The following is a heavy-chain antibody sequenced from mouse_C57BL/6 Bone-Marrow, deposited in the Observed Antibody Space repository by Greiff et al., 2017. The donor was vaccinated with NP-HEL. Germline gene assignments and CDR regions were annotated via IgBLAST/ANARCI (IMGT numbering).Heavy chain of an antibody. V-gene: IGHV1-84*01. Sequence: VQLQQSGPELVKPGASVKISCKASGYTFTDSYLNWVKQRPGQGLEWIGWLYPGSGNTKYNEKFKGKATLTVDTSSSTAYMQLSSLTSEDSAVYFCARGGRYFDVWGTGTTVTVSS. CDR1: GYTFTDSY. CDR3: ARGGRYFDV. J-gene: IGHJ1*03. CDR2: LYPGSGNT.